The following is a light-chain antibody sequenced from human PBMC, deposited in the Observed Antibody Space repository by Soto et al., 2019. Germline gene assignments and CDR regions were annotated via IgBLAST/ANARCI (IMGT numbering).Light chain of an antibody. CDR3: QVWDDGSDHPWV. Sequence: SYELTRSPSVSMAPGQTARITCGGDNIGINSVHWYQQRPGQAPVLVVYDSDDRPSGISERFSGSNSGDTATLTISRVEAGDEADYYCQVWDDGSDHPWVFGGGTQLTVL. J-gene: IGLJ3*02. CDR2: DSD. CDR1: NIGINS. V-gene: IGLV3-21*02.